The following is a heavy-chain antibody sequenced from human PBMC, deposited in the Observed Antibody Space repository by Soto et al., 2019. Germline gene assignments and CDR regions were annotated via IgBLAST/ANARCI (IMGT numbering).Heavy chain of an antibody. D-gene: IGHD2-2*01. V-gene: IGHV3-21*01. CDR3: ATSKFVVPAANDY. CDR1: GFTFSSYS. J-gene: IGHJ4*02. Sequence: AGGSLRLSCAASGFTFSSYSMNWVRQAPGKGLEWVSSISSSSSYIYYADSVKGRFTISRDNAKNSLYLQMNSLRAEDTAVYYCATSKFVVPAANDYWGQGTLVTVSS. CDR2: ISSSSSYI.